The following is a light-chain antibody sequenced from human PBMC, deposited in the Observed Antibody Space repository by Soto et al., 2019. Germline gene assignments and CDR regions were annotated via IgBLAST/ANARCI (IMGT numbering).Light chain of an antibody. CDR3: QVGESNNEQYV. J-gene: IGLJ1*01. CDR1: NIGSKR. CDR2: DDR. Sequence: SYELTQPPSVSVAPGQTARITCGGDNIGSKRVHWYQQRPGQAPVLVVYDDRDRPSGIPERLSVCNAGNRATLTISRVEGWDQGKYYCQVGESNNEQYVFGTGTKVTVL. V-gene: IGLV3-21*02.